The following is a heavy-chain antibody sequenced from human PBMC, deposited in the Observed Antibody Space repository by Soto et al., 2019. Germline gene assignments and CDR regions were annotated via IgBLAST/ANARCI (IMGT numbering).Heavy chain of an antibody. V-gene: IGHV4-30-4*01. Sequence: SETLSLTCTVSGGSVNSGFDYWTWIRQPPGKGLEWIGNIHYSGNVFYKPSLKSRVTISLDTSRNQFSLSLRSVTDADTAVYYCARDEQIETSEIYYSTVWGRGILVTVSS. D-gene: IGHD3-10*01. CDR2: IHYSGNV. CDR1: GGSVNSGFDY. CDR3: ARDEQIETSEIYYSTV. J-gene: IGHJ4*02.